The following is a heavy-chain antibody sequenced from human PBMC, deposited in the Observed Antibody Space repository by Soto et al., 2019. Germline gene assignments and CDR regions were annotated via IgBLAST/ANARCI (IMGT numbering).Heavy chain of an antibody. Sequence: QVQLVQSGAEVKKPGASVKVSCKASGYTFTSYYMHWVRQAPGQGLEWMGIIKPSGGSTSYAQKFQGRVIMTRETSTSTVYMELSSLRSEDTAVYYCARVSPRNYGKVFDYWGQGTLVTVSS. CDR2: IKPSGGST. J-gene: IGHJ4*02. CDR3: ARVSPRNYGKVFDY. CDR1: GYTFTSYY. V-gene: IGHV1-46*01. D-gene: IGHD4-4*01.